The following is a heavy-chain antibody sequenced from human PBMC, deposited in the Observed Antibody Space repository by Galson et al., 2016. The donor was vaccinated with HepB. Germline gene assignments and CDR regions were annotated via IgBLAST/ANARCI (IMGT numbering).Heavy chain of an antibody. V-gene: IGHV3-23*01. J-gene: IGHJ4*02. CDR3: PKDTNWVLDF. CDR2: IVDSGVTT. CDR1: GFSFSSYA. Sequence: SLRLSCAASGFSFSSYAMCWVRQAPGKGLEWVSAIVDSGVTTYYADSVRGRFTISSDNSKSTLYLQMNSLRAEDTAVYYCPKDTNWVLDFWGQGNLVTVSS. D-gene: IGHD2-2*01.